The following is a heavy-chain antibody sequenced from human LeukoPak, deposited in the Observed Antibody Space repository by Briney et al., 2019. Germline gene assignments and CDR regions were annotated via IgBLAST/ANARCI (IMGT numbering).Heavy chain of an antibody. V-gene: IGHV3-30*02. D-gene: IGHD6-13*01. CDR3: AKRRDVAAGGSGAFDY. J-gene: IGHJ4*02. Sequence: GGSLRLSCAASGFTFSSYSMHWVRQAPGKGLEWVAFIRYDGSSQRYTDSVKGRFTISRDNSKNTVYLQMNGLRAEDTAVYYCAKRRDVAAGGSGAFDYWGQGSLVTVSS. CDR1: GFTFSSYS. CDR2: IRYDGSSQ.